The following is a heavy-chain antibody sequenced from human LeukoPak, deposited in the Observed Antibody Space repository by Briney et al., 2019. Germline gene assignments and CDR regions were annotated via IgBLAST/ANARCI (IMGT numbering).Heavy chain of an antibody. J-gene: IGHJ4*02. D-gene: IGHD3-10*01. Sequence: GASVKVSCKVSGYTLTELSMHWVRQAPGKGLEWMGGFDPEDGETIYAQKFQGRVTMTEDTSTDTAYMELSSLRSEDTAVYYCATYPITYYYGSESPYYFDYWGQGTLVTVSS. CDR1: GYTLTELS. CDR2: FDPEDGET. V-gene: IGHV1-24*01. CDR3: ATYPITYYYGSESPYYFDY.